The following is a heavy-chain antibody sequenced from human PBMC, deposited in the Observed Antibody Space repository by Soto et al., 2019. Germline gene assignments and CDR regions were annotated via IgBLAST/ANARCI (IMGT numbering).Heavy chain of an antibody. CDR3: ARARIVVVPFDY. V-gene: IGHV3-7*01. J-gene: IGHJ4*02. CDR1: GFTFSTYW. CDR2: IGQDGNEK. Sequence: LRLSCAASGFTFSTYWMGWVRQAPGKGLEWVANIGQDGNEKYYVDSVKGRFTISRDNAKNSLYLQMNSLRAEDTAVYYCARARIVVVPFDYWGQGTPVTVSS. D-gene: IGHD3-22*01.